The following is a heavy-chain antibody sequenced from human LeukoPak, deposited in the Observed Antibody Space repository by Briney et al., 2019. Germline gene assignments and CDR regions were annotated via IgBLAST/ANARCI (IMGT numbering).Heavy chain of an antibody. J-gene: IGHJ5*02. CDR1: GYTFSSYA. CDR3: ARDPWDLGYCSGGSCYPGNNWFDP. Sequence: ASVKVSCKASGYTFSSYAMHWVRQAPGQRLEWMGWISAGHGKTKYSQKFQGRVTITRDTSASTAYMELSSLRSEDTAVYYCARDPWDLGYCSGGSCYPGNNWFDPWGQGTLVTVSS. V-gene: IGHV1-3*01. D-gene: IGHD2-15*01. CDR2: ISAGHGKT.